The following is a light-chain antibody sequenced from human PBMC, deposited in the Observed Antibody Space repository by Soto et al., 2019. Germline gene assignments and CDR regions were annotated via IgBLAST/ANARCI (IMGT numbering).Light chain of an antibody. CDR1: RIVTNNY. CDR2: GAS. J-gene: IGKJ5*01. CDR3: QRLGSSPIP. Sequence: LSSRASRIVTNNYLAWHQQKPGQTPRLLFYGASSRATGIPDRFSGSASGTDFTLTISTLEPEDFAVYYSQRLGSSPIPFGLGTRLEIK. V-gene: IGKV3-20*01.